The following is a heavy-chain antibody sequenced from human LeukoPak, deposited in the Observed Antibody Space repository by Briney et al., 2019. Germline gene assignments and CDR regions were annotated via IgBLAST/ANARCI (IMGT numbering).Heavy chain of an antibody. D-gene: IGHD6-13*01. Sequence: PGGSLRLSCAASGFTFSSYGTHWVRQAPSKGLEWVAVIWYDGSNKYYADSVKGRFTISRDNSKNTLYLQMNSLRAEDTAVYYCAKDLLIAAAGLFDYWGQGTLVTVSS. V-gene: IGHV3-33*06. J-gene: IGHJ4*02. CDR3: AKDLLIAAAGLFDY. CDR2: IWYDGSNK. CDR1: GFTFSSYG.